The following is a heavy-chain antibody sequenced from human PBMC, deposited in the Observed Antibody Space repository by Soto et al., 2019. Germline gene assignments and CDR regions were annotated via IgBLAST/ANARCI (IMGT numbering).Heavy chain of an antibody. D-gene: IGHD2-15*01. CDR1: GFTFSSYW. Sequence: GGSLRLSCAASGFTFSSYWMSWVRQAPGKGLEWVANIKQDGSEKYYVDSVKGRFTISRDNAKNSLYLQMNSLRAEDTAVYYCARARVVVVAATSFDPWGQGTLVTVSS. V-gene: IGHV3-7*01. CDR3: ARARVVVVAATSFDP. J-gene: IGHJ5*02. CDR2: IKQDGSEK.